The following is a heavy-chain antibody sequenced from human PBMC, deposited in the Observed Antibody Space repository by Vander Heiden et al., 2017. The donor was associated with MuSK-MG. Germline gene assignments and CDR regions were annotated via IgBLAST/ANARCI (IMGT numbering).Heavy chain of an antibody. V-gene: IGHV1-2*02. CDR1: GSTFPGYY. Sequence: QVQLVQSGAAVKKPGASVKVSCKASGSTFPGYYMHWVRQAPGQGLEWRGWINPNSGGTNYAQKFQGRVTMTRDTSISTAYMELSRLRSDDTAGYYCARECRDDYGKTRYGMDVWGQGTTVNVSS. CDR3: ARECRDDYGKTRYGMDV. J-gene: IGHJ6*02. CDR2: INPNSGGT. D-gene: IGHD4-17*01.